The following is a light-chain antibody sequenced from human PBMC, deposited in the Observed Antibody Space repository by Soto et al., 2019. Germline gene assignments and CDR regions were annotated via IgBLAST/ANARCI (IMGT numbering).Light chain of an antibody. Sequence: QSVLTQPASVSGSPGQSITISCTGTSSDVGGYNYVSWYQQHPGKAPKLMISEVSNRPSGVSDRFSGSKSGNTASLTISGLQAEDEADYYCSSYISSSRVIFGGGTKLTVL. J-gene: IGLJ2*01. CDR3: SSYISSSRVI. CDR1: SSDVGGYNY. CDR2: EVS. V-gene: IGLV2-14*01.